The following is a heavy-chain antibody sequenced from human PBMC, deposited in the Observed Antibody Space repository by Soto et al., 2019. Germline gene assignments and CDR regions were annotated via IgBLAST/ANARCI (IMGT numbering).Heavy chain of an antibody. J-gene: IGHJ4*02. D-gene: IGHD2-8*01. CDR3: ARVLYCTNGVCDDY. V-gene: IGHV1-69*02. CDR1: GGTFSSYT. CDR2: IIPILGIA. Sequence: SVKVSCKASGGTFSSYTISWVRQAPGQGLEWMGRIIPILGIANYAQKFQGRVTITADKSTSTAYIELSSLRSEDTVVYYCARVLYCTNGVCDDYWGQGALVTVSS.